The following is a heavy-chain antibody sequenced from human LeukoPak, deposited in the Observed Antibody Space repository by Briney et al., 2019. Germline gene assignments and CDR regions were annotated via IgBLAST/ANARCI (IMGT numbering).Heavy chain of an antibody. J-gene: IGHJ3*02. CDR3: AGKFSIAVAAANDAFDI. CDR2: IYYSGSA. CDR1: GGSISSYY. Sequence: SETLSLTCTVSGGSISSYYWSWIRQPPGKGLEWIGYIYYSGSANYNPSLKSRVTISVDTSKNQFSLKLSSVTAADTAVYYCAGKFSIAVAAANDAFDIWGQGTMVTVSS. D-gene: IGHD6-19*01. V-gene: IGHV4-59*01.